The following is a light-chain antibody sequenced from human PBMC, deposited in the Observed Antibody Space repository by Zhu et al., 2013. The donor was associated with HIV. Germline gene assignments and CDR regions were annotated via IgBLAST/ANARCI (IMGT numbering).Light chain of an antibody. CDR3: QQYGSSPLGT. CDR1: QSVSSSY. J-gene: IGKJ1*01. Sequence: EAVVTQSPGTLSLSPGERATLSCRASQSVSSSYLAWYQQKPGQAPRLLIYGASSRATGIPDRFSGSGSGTDFTLTINRLEPEDFAVYYCQQYGSSPLGTFGQGPRWKSN. CDR2: GAS. V-gene: IGKV3-20*01.